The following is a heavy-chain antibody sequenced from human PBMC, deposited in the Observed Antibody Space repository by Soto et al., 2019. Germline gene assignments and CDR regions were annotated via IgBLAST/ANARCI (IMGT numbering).Heavy chain of an antibody. CDR3: ARSMYSSSWFHAFDI. CDR2: IKQDGSEK. V-gene: IGHV3-7*01. D-gene: IGHD6-13*01. CDR1: GFTFSSYW. J-gene: IGHJ3*02. Sequence: PGGSLRLSCAASGFTFSSYWMSWVRQAPGKGLEWVANIKQDGSEKYYVDSVKGRFTISRDNAKNSLYLQMNSLRAEDTAVYYCARSMYSSSWFHAFDIWGQGTMVTVSS.